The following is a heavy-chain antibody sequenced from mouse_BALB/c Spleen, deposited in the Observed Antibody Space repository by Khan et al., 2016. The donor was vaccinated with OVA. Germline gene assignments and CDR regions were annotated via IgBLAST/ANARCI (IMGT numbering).Heavy chain of an antibody. J-gene: IGHJ4*01. V-gene: IGHV1S56*01. CDR3: ASVDYYGPYAMDY. CDR1: GSTFPNFY. Sequence: QMQLEESGPELVKPGASVRISCKASGSTFPNFYIHWVKQRPGQGLEWIGRIYPGDVTNQHNENFTGKATLTADNSSSTAYMLLSSLTSADAAVYFCASVDYYGPYAMDYWGQGTSVIVSS. D-gene: IGHD1-1*01. CDR2: IYPGDVTN.